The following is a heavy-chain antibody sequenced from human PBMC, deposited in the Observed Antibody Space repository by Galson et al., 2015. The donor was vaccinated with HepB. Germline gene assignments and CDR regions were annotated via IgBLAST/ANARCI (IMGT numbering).Heavy chain of an antibody. CDR2: ISTTSSYI. V-gene: IGHV3-21*01. J-gene: IGHJ2*01. CDR1: GFTFSTYS. CDR3: ARNGYIGGWNSGRFFRP. Sequence: SLRLSCAASGFTFSTYSMNWVRQAPGKGLEWVSSISTTSSYIYYADSVRGRFTISRDNAKNSLYLQMNSLRADDTAIYYCARNGYIGGWNSGRFFRPWGRWTLGTGPS. D-gene: IGHD6-19*01.